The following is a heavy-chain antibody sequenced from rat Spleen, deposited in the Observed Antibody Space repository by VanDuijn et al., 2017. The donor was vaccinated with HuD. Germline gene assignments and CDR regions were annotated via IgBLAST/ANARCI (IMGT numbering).Heavy chain of an antibody. D-gene: IGHD4-1*01. V-gene: IGHV5S13*01. CDR1: GFTFSDYY. CDR3: GRHWPNTAFDY. J-gene: IGHJ2*01. CDR2: LTPGGDNT. Sequence: EVQLVESDGGLVQPGKSLKLSCAASGFTFSDYYMAWVRQAPTKGLEWVASLTPGGDNTYYRDSVRGRFTISRDNAKNTQYLQLDSLRSEDTATYYCGRHWPNTAFDYWGQGVMVIVSS.